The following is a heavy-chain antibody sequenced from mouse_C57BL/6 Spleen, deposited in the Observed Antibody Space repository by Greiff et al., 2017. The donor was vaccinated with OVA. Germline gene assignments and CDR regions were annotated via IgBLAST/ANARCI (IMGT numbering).Heavy chain of an antibody. CDR3: ARGRLRRGDYYAMDY. Sequence: VQLQQPGAELVRPGSSVKLSCKASGYTFTSYWMDWVKQRPGQGLEWIGNIYPSDSETHYNQKFKDKATLTVDKSSSTAYMQLSSLTSEDSAVYYCARGRLRRGDYYAMDYWGQGTSVTVSS. V-gene: IGHV1-61*01. D-gene: IGHD2-4*01. CDR2: IYPSDSET. CDR1: GYTFTSYW. J-gene: IGHJ4*01.